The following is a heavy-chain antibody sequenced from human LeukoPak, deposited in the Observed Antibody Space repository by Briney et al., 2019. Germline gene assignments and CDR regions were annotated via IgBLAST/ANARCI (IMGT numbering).Heavy chain of an antibody. Sequence: ASVKVSCKASGGTFSSYAISWVRQAPGQGLGWMGRIIPIFGTANYAQKFQGGVTITTDESTSTAYMELSSLRSEDTAVYYCARGPKGDAFDIWGQGTMVTVSS. V-gene: IGHV1-69*05. CDR1: GGTFSSYA. J-gene: IGHJ3*02. CDR2: IIPIFGTA. CDR3: ARGPKGDAFDI.